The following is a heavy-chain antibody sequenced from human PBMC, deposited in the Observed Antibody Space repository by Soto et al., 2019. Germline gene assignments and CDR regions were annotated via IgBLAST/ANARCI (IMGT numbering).Heavy chain of an antibody. Sequence: PGGSLRLSCAASGFTFSSYDMHWVRHATGKGLEWVSAIGTAGDTYYPGSVKGRFTISRENAKNSLYLQMDSLRAEDTAVYYCARMSGYDLDYYYYYGMDVWGQGTTVTVSS. CDR2: IGTAGDT. CDR3: ARMSGYDLDYYYYYGMDV. J-gene: IGHJ6*02. V-gene: IGHV3-13*01. CDR1: GFTFSSYD. D-gene: IGHD5-12*01.